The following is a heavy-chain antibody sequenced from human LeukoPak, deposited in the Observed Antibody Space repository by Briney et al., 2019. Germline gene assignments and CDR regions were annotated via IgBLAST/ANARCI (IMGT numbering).Heavy chain of an antibody. Sequence: GGSLRLSCAASGFTFSSYGMHWVRQAPGKGLEWVAVISYDGSNKYYADSVKGRFTISRGNSKNTLYLQMNSLRAEDTAVYYCAKDGGYPEYFQHWGQGTLVTVSS. CDR1: GFTFSSYG. CDR3: AKDGGYPEYFQH. V-gene: IGHV3-30*18. CDR2: ISYDGSNK. J-gene: IGHJ1*01. D-gene: IGHD6-25*01.